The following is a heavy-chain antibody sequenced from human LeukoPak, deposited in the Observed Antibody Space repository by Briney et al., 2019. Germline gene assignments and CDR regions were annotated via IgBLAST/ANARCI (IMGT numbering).Heavy chain of an antibody. Sequence: SETLSLTCTVSGGSISSYYWSCIRQPAGKGLEWIGRIYTSGSTNYNPSLKSRVTMSVDTSKNQFSLKLSSVTAADTAVYYCARDRVYGRIAVAGSRAYYFDYWGQGTLVTVSS. D-gene: IGHD6-19*01. J-gene: IGHJ4*02. V-gene: IGHV4-4*07. CDR2: IYTSGST. CDR1: GGSISSYY. CDR3: ARDRVYGRIAVAGSRAYYFDY.